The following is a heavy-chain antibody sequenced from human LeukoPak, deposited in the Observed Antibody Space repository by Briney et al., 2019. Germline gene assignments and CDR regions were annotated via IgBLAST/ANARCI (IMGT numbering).Heavy chain of an antibody. J-gene: IGHJ6*02. Sequence: GGSLRLSCAASGLTFTTSWLSWVRQAPGKGLEWVANIKPDGSEKYYVDSVKGRFTISRDNAKNSLYLQMNSLRVEDTAVYYCARAISMVWGLIYYGMDVWGQGTTVTVSS. CDR1: GLTFTTSW. D-gene: IGHD3-10*01. CDR3: ARAISMVWGLIYYGMDV. CDR2: IKPDGSEK. V-gene: IGHV3-7*01.